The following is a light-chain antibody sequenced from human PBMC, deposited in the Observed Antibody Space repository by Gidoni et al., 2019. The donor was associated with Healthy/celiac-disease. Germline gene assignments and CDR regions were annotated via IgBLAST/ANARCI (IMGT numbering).Light chain of an antibody. CDR1: ISNIGSNT. CDR3: AAWDDSLNGFYV. V-gene: IGLV1-44*01. J-gene: IGLJ1*01. Sequence: QSVLTQPPSASGTPGQRVTISCSGSISNIGSNTVNWYQQLPGTAPKLLIYSNNQRPSGVPARFSGSKSGTSASLAISGLQSEDEADYYCAAWDDSLNGFYVFGTGTKVTVL. CDR2: SNN.